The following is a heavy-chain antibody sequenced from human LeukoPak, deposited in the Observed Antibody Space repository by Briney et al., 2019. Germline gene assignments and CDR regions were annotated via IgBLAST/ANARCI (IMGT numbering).Heavy chain of an antibody. CDR1: GFTFGDYA. Sequence: GGSLRLSCTASGFTFGDYAMSWVRQAPGKGLEWVGFIRSKAYGGTTEYAASVKGRFTISRDDSKSIAYLQMNSLETEDTAVYYCTTHYRPGSHYNIFDYWGQGTLVTVSS. CDR2: IRSKAYGGTT. D-gene: IGHD3-10*01. CDR3: TTHYRPGSHYNIFDY. V-gene: IGHV3-49*04. J-gene: IGHJ4*02.